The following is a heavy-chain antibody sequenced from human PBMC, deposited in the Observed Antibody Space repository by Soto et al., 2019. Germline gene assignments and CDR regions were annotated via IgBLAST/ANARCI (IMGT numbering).Heavy chain of an antibody. CDR1: GYTFTSYG. D-gene: IGHD3-10*01. Sequence: QVQLVQSGAEVKKPGASVKVSCKASGYTFTSYGISWVRQAPGQGLEWMGWISAYNGNTNYAQKLQGRVSMITDTSTSTAYKELRSLRSDDTVVYDCEMEDGSGSRFDYWGQGTLVTVSS. CDR3: EMEDGSGSRFDY. J-gene: IGHJ4*02. CDR2: ISAYNGNT. V-gene: IGHV1-18*01.